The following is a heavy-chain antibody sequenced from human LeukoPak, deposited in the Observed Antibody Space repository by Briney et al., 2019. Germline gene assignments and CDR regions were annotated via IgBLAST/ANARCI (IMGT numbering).Heavy chain of an antibody. Sequence: PEGSLRLSCAASGFTFSSYAMSWVRQAPGKGLEWVSAISGSGGSTYYADSVKGRFTISRDNSKNTLYLQMNSLRAEDTVVYYCAKDRARGMVRGIPTHFDYWGQGTLVTVSS. CDR2: ISGSGGST. J-gene: IGHJ4*02. CDR1: GFTFSSYA. CDR3: AKDRARGMVRGIPTHFDY. D-gene: IGHD3-10*01. V-gene: IGHV3-23*01.